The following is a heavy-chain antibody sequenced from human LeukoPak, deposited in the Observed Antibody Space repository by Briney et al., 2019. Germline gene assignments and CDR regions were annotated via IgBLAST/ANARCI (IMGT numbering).Heavy chain of an antibody. CDR1: GYSFSNYP. J-gene: IGHJ4*02. V-gene: IGHV1-3*04. CDR3: ARNKEGTTDLDY. Sequence: ASVKVSCKASGYSFSNYPMYWVRQAPGQGPEWMGWIHTGNGVTQYSQKFQDRVTITRDTSASTAYVELSSLRSEDTAVYYCARNKEGTTDLDYWGQGTLVTVSS. D-gene: IGHD1-1*01. CDR2: IHTGNGVT.